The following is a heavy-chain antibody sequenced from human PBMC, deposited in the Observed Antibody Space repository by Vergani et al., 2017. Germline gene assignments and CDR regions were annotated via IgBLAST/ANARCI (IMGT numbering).Heavy chain of an antibody. J-gene: IGHJ4*02. CDR2: ISSSSSTI. D-gene: IGHD3-10*01. V-gene: IGHV3-48*04. Sequence: EVQLVESGGGLVQPGGSLRLSCAASGFTFSSYSMNWVRQAPGKGLEWVSYISSSSSTIYYADSVKGRFTISRDNAKNSLYLQMNSLRAEDTAVYYCARGPMVRGAPYXFDYWGQGTLVTVSS. CDR1: GFTFSSYS. CDR3: ARGPMVRGAPYXFDY.